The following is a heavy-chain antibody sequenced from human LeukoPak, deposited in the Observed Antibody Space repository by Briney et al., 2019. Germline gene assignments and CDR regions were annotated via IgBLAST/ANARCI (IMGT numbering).Heavy chain of an antibody. CDR3: ARLSVDIVAKGSYSGSWFDP. CDR2: IYPGDSDT. Sequence: GESLKISCKGSGYSFTSYWIGWVRQMPGKGLEWMGIIYPGDSDTRYSPSFQGQVTISADKSISTAYLQWSSLKASDTAMYYCARLSVDIVAKGSYSGSWFDPWGQGTLVTVSS. J-gene: IGHJ5*02. V-gene: IGHV5-51*01. D-gene: IGHD5-12*01. CDR1: GYSFTSYW.